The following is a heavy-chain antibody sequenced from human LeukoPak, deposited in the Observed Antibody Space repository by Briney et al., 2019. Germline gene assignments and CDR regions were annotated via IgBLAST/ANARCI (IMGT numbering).Heavy chain of an antibody. CDR1: GFTFSSYA. CDR2: ISSSGSTI. J-gene: IGHJ4*02. D-gene: IGHD3-22*01. Sequence: GGSLRLSCAASGFTFSSYAMSWVRQAPGKGLEWVSYISSSGSTIYYADSVKGRFTISRDNAKNSLYLQMNSLRAEDTAVYYCAGTYYYDSSGYYFDYWGQGTLVTVPS. CDR3: AGTYYYDSSGYYFDY. V-gene: IGHV3-48*04.